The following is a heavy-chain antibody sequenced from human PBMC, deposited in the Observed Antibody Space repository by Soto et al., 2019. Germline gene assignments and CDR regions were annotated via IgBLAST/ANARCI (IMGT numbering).Heavy chain of an antibody. CDR1: GFTFGDYW. Sequence: EVQLVESGGGLVQPGGSLRLSCAASGFTFGDYWMNWVRQARGKGVEWVANIKQDGSEKNYVDSVKGRLTNSRDNARNSLALQINSLRVRNTAICFSAGGVGWESDPWGPGTHVTVSS. D-gene: IGHD6-19*01. CDR2: IKQDGSEK. V-gene: IGHV3-7*05. CDR3: AGGVGWESDP. J-gene: IGHJ5*02.